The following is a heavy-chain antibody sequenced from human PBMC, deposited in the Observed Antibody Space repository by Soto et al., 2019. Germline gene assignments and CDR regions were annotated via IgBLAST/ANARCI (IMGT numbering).Heavy chain of an antibody. D-gene: IGHD6-13*01. CDR1: CGSISSYY. V-gene: IGHV4-4*07. J-gene: IGHJ5*02. CDR3: ARDEYSSSFLSDWFDP. CDR2: IYTSGST. Sequence: PSETLSLTCTVSCGSISSYYWSWIRQPAGKGLEGIGRIYTSGSTNYNPSLKSRVTMSVDTSKNQFSLKLSSVTAADTAVYYRARDEYSSSFLSDWFDPWGQGTLVTVSS.